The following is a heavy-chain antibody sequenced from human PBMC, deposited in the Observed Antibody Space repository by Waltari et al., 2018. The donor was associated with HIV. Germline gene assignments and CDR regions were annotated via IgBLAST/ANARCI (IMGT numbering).Heavy chain of an antibody. Sequence: QVQLQQSGPGLVKPSQTLSLTCAISGDSVSSNSDAWTWIRQYPSSGLAWLGRTYYRSKWYNDYAVSVKSRITINPDTSKNQFSLQLNSVTPEDTAVYYCARSPRDYYDSSGYPTPPGAFDIWGQGTMVTVSS. J-gene: IGHJ3*02. V-gene: IGHV6-1*01. D-gene: IGHD3-22*01. CDR2: TYYRSKWYN. CDR1: GDSVSSNSDA. CDR3: ARSPRDYYDSSGYPTPPGAFDI.